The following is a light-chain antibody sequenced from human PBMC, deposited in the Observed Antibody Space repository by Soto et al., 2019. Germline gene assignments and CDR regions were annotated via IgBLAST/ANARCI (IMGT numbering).Light chain of an antibody. CDR3: NSYTDTSIPV. CDR2: EVS. Sequence: QSALTQPASVSGSPGQSITISCTGTSSDVGGYNYVSWYQQHPGKAPKLMIYEVSNRPSGISNRFSGSKSGNTASLTISGLQAEDEAAYYCNSYTDTSIPVFGGGTKLTVL. J-gene: IGLJ2*01. CDR1: SSDVGGYNY. V-gene: IGLV2-14*01.